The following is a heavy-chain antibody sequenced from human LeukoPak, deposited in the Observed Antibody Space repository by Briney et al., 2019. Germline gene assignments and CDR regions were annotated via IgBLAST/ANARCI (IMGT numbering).Heavy chain of an antibody. J-gene: IGHJ6*02. D-gene: IGHD3-10*01. Sequence: SETLSLTCAVYGGSFSGYYWSWIRQPPGKGLEWIGEINHSGSTNYNPSLKSRVTISVDTYKNQFSLKLSSVTAADTAVYYCASNGSKLGRIPITMVRGANTYGMDVWGQGTTVTVSS. CDR1: GGSFSGYY. V-gene: IGHV4-34*01. CDR3: ASNGSKLGRIPITMVRGANTYGMDV. CDR2: INHSGST.